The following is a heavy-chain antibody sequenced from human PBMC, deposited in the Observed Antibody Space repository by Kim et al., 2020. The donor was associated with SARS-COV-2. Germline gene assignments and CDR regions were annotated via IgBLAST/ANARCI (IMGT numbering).Heavy chain of an antibody. Sequence: GESLKISCKGSGYSFTSYWISWVRQMPGKGLEWMGRIDPSDSYTNYSPSFQGHVTISADKSISTAYLQWSSLKASDTAMYYCARLLWGTYDYVLGSPPVKTWDWYFDLWGRGTLVTVSS. CDR1: GYSFTSYW. CDR3: ARLLWGTYDYVLGSPPVKTWDWYFDL. CDR2: IDPSDSYT. D-gene: IGHD3-16*01. J-gene: IGHJ2*01. V-gene: IGHV5-10-1*01.